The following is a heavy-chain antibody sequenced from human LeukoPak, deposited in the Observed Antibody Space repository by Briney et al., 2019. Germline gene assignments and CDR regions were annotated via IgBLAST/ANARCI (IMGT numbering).Heavy chain of an antibody. V-gene: IGHV3-23*01. CDR2: ISGSGGST. Sequence: GGSLRLSCAASGFTFSSYAMSWVRQAPGKGLEWVSAISGSGGSTYYADSVKGRFIISRDNSKNTLYLQMNSLRAEDTAVYYCAKVLLYSSSWFPGWFDPWGQGTLVTVSS. D-gene: IGHD6-13*01. J-gene: IGHJ5*02. CDR3: AKVLLYSSSWFPGWFDP. CDR1: GFTFSSYA.